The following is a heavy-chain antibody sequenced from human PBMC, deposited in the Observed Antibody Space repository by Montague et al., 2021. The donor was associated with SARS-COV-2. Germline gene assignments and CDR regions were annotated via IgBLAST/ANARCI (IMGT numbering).Heavy chain of an antibody. CDR2: IYSGGST. V-gene: IGHV3-53*04. J-gene: IGHJ6*02. D-gene: IGHD4-11*01. CDR3: ATAVYPTVTTRGDV. CDR1: GFTVSSKY. Sequence: SLRLYCAASGFTVSSKYMSWVRQAPGKGLEWVSVIYSGGSTYYADSVKGRFTISRHNSKNTLYLQMNSLRAEDTAVYYCATAVYPTVTTRGDVWGQGTTVTVSS.